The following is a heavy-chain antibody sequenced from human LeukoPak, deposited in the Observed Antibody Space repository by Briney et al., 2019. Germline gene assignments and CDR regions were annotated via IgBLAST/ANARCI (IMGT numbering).Heavy chain of an antibody. V-gene: IGHV4-61*02. J-gene: IGHJ4*02. D-gene: IGHD3-22*01. Sequence: PSETLSLTCTVSGGSINSGGYYWSWIWQPAGKGLEWIGRIYTSGSTNYNPSLKSRVTISVDTSKNQFSLKLSSVTAADTAVYYCARVVPQKYYYDSSGYFDYWGQGTLVTVSS. CDR3: ARVVPQKYYYDSSGYFDY. CDR2: IYTSGST. CDR1: GGSINSGGYY.